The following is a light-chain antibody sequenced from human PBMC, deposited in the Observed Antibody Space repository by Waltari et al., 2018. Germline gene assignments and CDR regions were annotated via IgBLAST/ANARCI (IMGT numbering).Light chain of an antibody. V-gene: IGLV1-47*01. Sequence: HSVLTQPPSAAGTPGQRVTISCSGTSSNIGTHHVYWYQQFPGRAPRLLSYDDNQRPSGVPIRFSVSKSGTSASLVISGLRSDDEANYYCAAWDDSPSGYVFGTGTEVTVL. CDR1: SSNIGTHH. CDR2: DDN. J-gene: IGLJ1*01. CDR3: AAWDDSPSGYV.